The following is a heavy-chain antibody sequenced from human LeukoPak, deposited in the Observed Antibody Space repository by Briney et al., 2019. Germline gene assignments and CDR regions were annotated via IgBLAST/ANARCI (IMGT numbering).Heavy chain of an antibody. CDR3: ARTGSDCSSTCCYAGSTVGYY. V-gene: IGHV1-2*02. Sequence: ASVKVSCKASGYTFTGYYMHWVRQAPGQGLEWMGWINPNSGGTNYAQKFQGRVTMTRNTSISTAYMELSSLRSEDTAVYYCARTGSDCSSTCCYAGSTVGYYWGQGTLVTVSS. CDR1: GYTFTGYY. J-gene: IGHJ4*02. CDR2: INPNSGGT. D-gene: IGHD2-2*01.